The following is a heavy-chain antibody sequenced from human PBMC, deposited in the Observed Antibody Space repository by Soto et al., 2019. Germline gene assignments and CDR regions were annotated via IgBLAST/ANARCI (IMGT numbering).Heavy chain of an antibody. V-gene: IGHV3-48*03. CDR1: GFTFSSYE. Sequence: GGSLRLSCAASGFTFSSYEMNWVRQAPGKGLEWVSYISSSGSTIYYADSVKGRFTISRDNAKNSLYLQMNSLRAEDTGVYYCARETNTAMAPWGQGTLATSPQ. CDR3: ARETNTAMAP. J-gene: IGHJ5*02. D-gene: IGHD5-18*01. CDR2: ISSSGSTI.